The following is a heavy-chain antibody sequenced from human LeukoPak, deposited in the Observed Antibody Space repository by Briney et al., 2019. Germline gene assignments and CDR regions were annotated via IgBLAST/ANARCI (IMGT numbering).Heavy chain of an antibody. V-gene: IGHV4-59*01. D-gene: IGHD5-18*01. J-gene: IGHJ4*02. CDR2: IYYSGST. CDR1: GRPLSTYY. CDR3: TRDLSSGIWYTALEN. Sequence: EASETLSLTCSVSGRPLSTYYWLGIRQPPGKGLEWIGYIYYSGSTNYNPSLKSRLTISVDTSKHQFSLKLTSVTVTDTAVYYCTRDLSSGIWYTALENWGQGTLVTVSS.